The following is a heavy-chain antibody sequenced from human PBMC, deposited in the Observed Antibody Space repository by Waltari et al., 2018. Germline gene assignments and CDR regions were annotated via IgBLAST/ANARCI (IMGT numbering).Heavy chain of an antibody. CDR1: GGSISSYY. Sequence: QVQLQESGPGLVKPSETLSLTCTVSGGSISSYYWSWIRQPPGKGLEWIGYIYYSGSTNYNPSLKSRVTISVDTSKNQFSLKLSSVTAADTAVYYCARQDSAAVAGHFDYWGQGTLVTVSS. J-gene: IGHJ4*02. CDR2: IYYSGST. CDR3: ARQDSAAVAGHFDY. D-gene: IGHD6-19*01. V-gene: IGHV4-59*08.